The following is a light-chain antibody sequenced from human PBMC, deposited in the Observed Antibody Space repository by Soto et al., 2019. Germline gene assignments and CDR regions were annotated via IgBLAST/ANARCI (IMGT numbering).Light chain of an antibody. CDR3: VTWDGSLNGWV. CDR2: SSN. CDR1: SSNIGSNS. V-gene: IGLV1-44*01. J-gene: IGLJ3*02. Sequence: QSVVTQPPSVSGTPGQRVTISCSGRSSNIGSNSVNWYQQLPGTAPKLLIFSSNQRPSGVPDRFSGSRSGTSASLAISGLQSEDEADYYCVTWDGSLNGWVFGGGTKVTVL.